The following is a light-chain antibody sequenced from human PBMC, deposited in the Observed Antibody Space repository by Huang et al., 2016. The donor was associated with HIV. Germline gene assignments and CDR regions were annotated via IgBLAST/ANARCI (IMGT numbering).Light chain of an antibody. CDR2: AAS. CDR3: QKYDSAPRT. CDR1: RDNSTF. V-gene: IGKV1-27*01. J-gene: IGKJ1*01. Sequence: MTQSPPSLSASIGDRVTLTCRASRDNSTFLAWYEQKPGKPPRRLIDAASILHAGVPSRCSGGVSGTNFTLTVSSLQPEDVANYYWQKYDSAPRTFGQGTKLEL.